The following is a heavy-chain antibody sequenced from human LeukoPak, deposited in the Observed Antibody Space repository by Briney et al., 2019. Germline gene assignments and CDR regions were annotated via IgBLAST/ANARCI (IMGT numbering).Heavy chain of an antibody. J-gene: IGHJ4*02. V-gene: IGHV4-34*01. D-gene: IGHD3-22*01. Sequence: SETLSLTCAVYGRSFSGYYWSWIRQPPGKGLEWIGEINHSGSTNYNPSLKSRVTISVDTSKNQFSLKLSSVAAADTAVYYCARGIKGITMLVVVSGRFDYWGQGTLVTVSS. CDR1: GRSFSGYY. CDR3: ARGIKGITMLVVVSGRFDY. CDR2: INHSGST.